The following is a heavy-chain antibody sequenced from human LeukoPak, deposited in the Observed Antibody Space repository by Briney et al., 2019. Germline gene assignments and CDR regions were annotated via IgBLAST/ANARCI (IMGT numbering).Heavy chain of an antibody. CDR3: PLSREDLTVYSPLDS. V-gene: IGHV3-49*04. J-gene: IGHJ4*02. D-gene: IGHD3-3*01. Sequence: GGSLRLSCSGSGFSFGDFALSWVRQAPGKGLEWIGLIRSQSYGEMTYYAASVKGRFSLSRDNSKSIAYLRMSSLKTEDTAVYYCPLSREDLTVYSPLDSWGPGNL. CDR2: IRSQSYGEMT. CDR1: GFSFGDFA.